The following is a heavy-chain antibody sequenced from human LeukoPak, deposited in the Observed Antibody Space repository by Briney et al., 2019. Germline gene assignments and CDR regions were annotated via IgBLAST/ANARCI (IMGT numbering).Heavy chain of an antibody. Sequence: GGSLRLSCAASGFTVSSNYMSWVRQAPGKGLEWVSVIYSGGSTYYADSVKGRFTISRDNSKNTLYLQMNSLRAEDTAVYYCARVKRSSFTGGWYFDLWGRGTLVTVSS. D-gene: IGHD6-6*01. CDR3: ARVKRSSFTGGWYFDL. V-gene: IGHV3-53*01. J-gene: IGHJ2*01. CDR2: IYSGGST. CDR1: GFTVSSNY.